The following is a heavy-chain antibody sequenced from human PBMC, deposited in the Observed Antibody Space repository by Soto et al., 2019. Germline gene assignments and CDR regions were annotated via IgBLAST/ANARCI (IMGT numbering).Heavy chain of an antibody. D-gene: IGHD7-27*01. J-gene: IGHJ6*02. CDR1: GGSISSSSYY. V-gene: IGHV4-39*01. CDR3: ARLKLGALGYYYGMDV. Sequence: PSETLSLTCTVSGGSISSSSYYWGWIRQPPGKGLEWIGSIYYSGSTYYNPSLKSRVTISVDTSKNQFSLKLSSVTAADTAVYYCARLKLGALGYYYGMDVWGQGTTVTVSS. CDR2: IYYSGST.